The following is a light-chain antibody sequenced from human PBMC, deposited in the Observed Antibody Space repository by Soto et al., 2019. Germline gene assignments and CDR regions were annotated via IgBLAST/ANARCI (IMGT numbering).Light chain of an antibody. CDR1: QSLVYSDGNTY. CDR2: QVS. Sequence: VLTQTPLSSPVTLGQPASISCRSSQSLVYSDGNTYLSWLQQRPGQPPRLLIYQVSNRFSGVPDRFRGSGAGTDVARRISRGEAEEGGGDSCIQLSHIPRTFGQGTKVEIK. J-gene: IGKJ1*01. V-gene: IGKV2-24*01. CDR3: IQLSHIPRT.